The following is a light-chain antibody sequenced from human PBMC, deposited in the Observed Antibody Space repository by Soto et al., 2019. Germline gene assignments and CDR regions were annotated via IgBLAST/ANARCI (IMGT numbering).Light chain of an antibody. CDR2: EAT. V-gene: IGLV2-23*01. J-gene: IGLJ1*01. CDR3: SSYAGSSTYV. CDR1: SSDIGTYNV. Sequence: QSVLTQPASVSGSPGQSITISCTGTSSDIGTYNVVSWYQQHPGKAPKVMIYEATKRPSGVSNRFSDSKSGNTASLTISGLQAEDEADYYCSSYAGSSTYVFGAGTKVTVL.